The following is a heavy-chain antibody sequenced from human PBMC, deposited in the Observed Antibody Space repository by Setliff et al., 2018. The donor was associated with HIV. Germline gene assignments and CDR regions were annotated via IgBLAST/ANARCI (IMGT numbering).Heavy chain of an antibody. V-gene: IGHV3-15*01. CDR3: TRVDYDFWSGPMTRYYFDY. CDR2: IKSKTDDGTT. Sequence: GGSLRLSCAASGFTFSNAWMSWVRQAPGKGLEWVGRIKSKTDDGTTAYAAPVKGRFTISRDDSKNTLFLQMSSLKTEDTAVYYCTRVDYDFWSGPMTRYYFDYWGQGTLVTVSS. J-gene: IGHJ4*02. D-gene: IGHD3-3*01. CDR1: GFTFSNAW.